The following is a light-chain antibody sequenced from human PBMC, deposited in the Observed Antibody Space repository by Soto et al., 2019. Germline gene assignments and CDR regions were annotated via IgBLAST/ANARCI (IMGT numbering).Light chain of an antibody. J-gene: IGKJ1*01. CDR3: QHYGNSPT. CDR1: QSVSSGY. V-gene: IGKV3-20*01. CDR2: GAS. Sequence: EIVLTQSPGTLSLSPGDGATLSCRASQSVSSGYLAWYQQKPGQAPRLLIYGASRRAGGIPDRFSGSGSGTDFTLSISRXXPEDFAVYWCQHYGNSPTFGQGTRVQIK.